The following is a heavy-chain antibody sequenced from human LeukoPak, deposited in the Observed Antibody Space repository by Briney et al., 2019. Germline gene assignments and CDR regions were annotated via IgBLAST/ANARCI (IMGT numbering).Heavy chain of an antibody. CDR3: SKLAVASADS. V-gene: IGHV3-48*03. J-gene: IGHJ4*02. Sequence: GGSLRLSRAASGFSFRVYEINWVRQAPGKGLEWVSNISPSGGTKYYADSVKGRFTISRDNAKNSLYLQMNSLRAEDTGVYYCSKLAVASADSWGQGTLVTVSS. CDR2: ISPSGGTK. CDR1: GFSFRVYE. D-gene: IGHD6-19*01.